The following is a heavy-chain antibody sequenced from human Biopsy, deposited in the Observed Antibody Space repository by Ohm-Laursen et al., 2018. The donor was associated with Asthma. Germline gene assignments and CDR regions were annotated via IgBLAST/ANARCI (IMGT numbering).Heavy chain of an antibody. Sequence: SLRLSCSASGTHFGSYNMHWARQAPGKGLEWVAVITFDGSTQHYGDSVKGRFTISRDNSKNMLFLQMNSLRAEDTAMYYCSRDTLGYYFDIWGQGTQVTVSS. D-gene: IGHD6-13*01. CDR1: GTHFGSYN. CDR3: SRDTLGYYFDI. J-gene: IGHJ4*02. V-gene: IGHV3-30-3*01. CDR2: ITFDGSTQ.